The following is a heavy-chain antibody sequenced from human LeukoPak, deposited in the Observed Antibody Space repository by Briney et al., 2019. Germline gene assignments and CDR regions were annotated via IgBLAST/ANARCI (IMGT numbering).Heavy chain of an antibody. CDR3: ARDRDYYGSGSSFDP. Sequence: GGSLRLSCAVSGFTFSSYWMSWVRQAPGKRLEWVANIRQDGAEKFYVDSVKGRFTISRDNAKNTLYLQMNSLRAEDTAVYYCARDRDYYGSGSSFDPWGQGTLVTVSS. CDR1: GFTFSSYW. CDR2: IRQDGAEK. V-gene: IGHV3-7*01. J-gene: IGHJ5*02. D-gene: IGHD3-10*01.